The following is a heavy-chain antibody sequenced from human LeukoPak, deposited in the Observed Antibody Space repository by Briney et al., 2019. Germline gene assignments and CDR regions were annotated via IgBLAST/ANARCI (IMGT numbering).Heavy chain of an antibody. CDR2: INQDGSEK. CDR3: ARIVGSYGTYRYDY. Sequence: QTGGSLRLSCGASGFTFDDYWMSWVRQAPGQGLEWVANINQDGSEKYYLDSAKGRFTISRDNARNSLYLQVNSLRAEDTAVYYCARIVGSYGTYRYDYWGQGILVTVSS. CDR1: GFTFDDYW. V-gene: IGHV3-7*01. J-gene: IGHJ4*02. D-gene: IGHD3-16*02.